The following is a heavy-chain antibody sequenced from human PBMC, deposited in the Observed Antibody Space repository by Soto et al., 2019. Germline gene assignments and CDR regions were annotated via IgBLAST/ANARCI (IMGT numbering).Heavy chain of an antibody. V-gene: IGHV2-5*02. J-gene: IGHJ4*02. Sequence: SGPPLLNPTQALTLTCTFSVFSLSTSAVGVGWIRQPPGKALEWLAFIYWDDDKRYSPSLKSSLTITKDTSKNQVVLAMTNMDPVDTATYYCAHLVVAGLTYYFDYWGQGTLVTVSS. CDR1: VFSLSTSAVG. D-gene: IGHD2-15*01. CDR2: IYWDDDK. CDR3: AHLVVAGLTYYFDY.